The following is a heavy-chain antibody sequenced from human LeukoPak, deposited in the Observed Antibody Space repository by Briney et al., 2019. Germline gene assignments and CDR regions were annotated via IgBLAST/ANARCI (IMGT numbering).Heavy chain of an antibody. J-gene: IGHJ5*02. CDR1: GFTFSSYA. CDR3: AKGELLWFGISNWFDP. D-gene: IGHD3-10*01. V-gene: IGHV3-23*01. CDR2: ISGSGGST. Sequence: GGSLRLSCAASGFTFSSYAMSWVRQAPGKGLEWVSAISGSGGSTYYADSVKGRFTISRDNSKNTLYLQMNSLRAEGTAVYYCAKGELLWFGISNWFDPWGQGTLVTVSS.